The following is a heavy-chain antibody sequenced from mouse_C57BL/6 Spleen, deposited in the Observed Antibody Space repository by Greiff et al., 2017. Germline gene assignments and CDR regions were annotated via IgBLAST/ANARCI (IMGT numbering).Heavy chain of an antibody. CDR1: GYTFTDYN. J-gene: IGHJ2*01. CDR2: INPNNGGT. CDR3: ARRTIYYGSSPFDY. Sequence: VQLKESGPELVKPGASVKIPCKASGYTFTDYNMDWVKQSHGKSLEWIGDINPNNGGTIYNQKFKGKATLTVDKSSSTAYMELRSLTSEDTAVYYCARRTIYYGSSPFDYWGQGTTLTVSS. D-gene: IGHD1-1*01. V-gene: IGHV1-18*01.